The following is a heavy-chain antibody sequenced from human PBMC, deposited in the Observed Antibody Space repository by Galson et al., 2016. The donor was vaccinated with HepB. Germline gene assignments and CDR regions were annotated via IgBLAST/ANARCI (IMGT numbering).Heavy chain of an antibody. CDR3: ARRGIAVAGFDY. CDR2: INAGNGNT. D-gene: IGHD6-19*01. J-gene: IGHJ4*02. V-gene: IGHV1-3*01. Sequence: SVKVSCKASGYTFTSYATHWVRQAPGQRLEWVGWINAGNGNTKYSQKFQGRVTITRDTSASTAYMELSSLRSEDTAVYYCARRGIAVAGFDYWGQGTLVTVSS. CDR1: GYTFTSYA.